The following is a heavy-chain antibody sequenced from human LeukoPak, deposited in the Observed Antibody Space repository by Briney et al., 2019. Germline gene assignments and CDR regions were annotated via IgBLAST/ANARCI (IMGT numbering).Heavy chain of an antibody. CDR2: IYYTGST. Sequence: SETLSLTCTVSGGSISGYFWVWIRQPPGKGLEWIGYIYYTGSTNYNPSLKSRDTISIDTSKNQFSLTLNSVTAADTGVYYCARHKYSGYERVFDYWGQGTLVTVSS. V-gene: IGHV4-59*08. CDR1: GGSISGYF. D-gene: IGHD5-12*01. CDR3: ARHKYSGYERVFDY. J-gene: IGHJ4*02.